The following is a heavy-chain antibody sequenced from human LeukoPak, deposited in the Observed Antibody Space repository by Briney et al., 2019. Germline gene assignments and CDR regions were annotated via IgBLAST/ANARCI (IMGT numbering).Heavy chain of an antibody. V-gene: IGHV3-33*01. CDR2: IWYDGSNK. CDR1: GFTFSSYG. J-gene: IGHJ4*02. D-gene: IGHD3-10*01. Sequence: GRSLRLSCAASGFTFSSYGMHWVRQAPGKGLEWVAVIWYDGSNKYYADSVKGRFTISRDNSKNTLYLQMNSLRAEDTAVYYCARGYDFNGEYYFDYWGQGTLVTVSS. CDR3: ARGYDFNGEYYFDY.